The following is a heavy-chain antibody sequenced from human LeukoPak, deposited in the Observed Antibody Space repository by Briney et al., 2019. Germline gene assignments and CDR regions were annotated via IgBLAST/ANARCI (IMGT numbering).Heavy chain of an antibody. J-gene: IGHJ4*02. D-gene: IGHD7-27*01. V-gene: IGHV4-59*01. CDR3: VKVGGTGHFDY. CDR1: GGSISSYY. CDR2: VHYNGQT. Sequence: LSETLSLTCTVSGGSISSYYWTWIRQPPGKGLEWLGYVHYNGQTNYNPSLQSRATMSVDTSKNQFSLRLTSVTAADTAVYYCVKVGGTGHFDYWGQGALVTVSS.